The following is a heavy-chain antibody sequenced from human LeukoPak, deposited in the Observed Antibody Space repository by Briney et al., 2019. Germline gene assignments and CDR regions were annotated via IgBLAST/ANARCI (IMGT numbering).Heavy chain of an antibody. Sequence: PSETLSLTCTVSGGSISSGGYYWSWIRQHPGKGLEWIGYIYYSGSTYYNPSLKSRVTISVDTSKNQFSLKLSSVTAADTAVYYCARDSRMYYYGSGSYSQIDYWGQGTLVTVSS. V-gene: IGHV4-31*03. CDR3: ARDSRMYYYGSGSYSQIDY. D-gene: IGHD3-10*01. CDR2: IYYSGST. J-gene: IGHJ4*02. CDR1: GGSISSGGYY.